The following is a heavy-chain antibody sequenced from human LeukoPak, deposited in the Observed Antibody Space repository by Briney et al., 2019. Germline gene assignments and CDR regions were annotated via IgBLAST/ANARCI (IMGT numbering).Heavy chain of an antibody. D-gene: IGHD6-13*01. CDR1: GFTFSTYS. Sequence: GGSLRLSCAASGFTFSTYSIHWVRQAPGKGLEWVSGINWSGGSTDYADSVKGRFTISRDNAKNSLYLQMNSLRAEDTALYHCAKTGRFSSSWAYFDYWGQGTLVTVSS. V-gene: IGHV3-20*01. CDR2: INWSGGST. CDR3: AKTGRFSSSWAYFDY. J-gene: IGHJ4*02.